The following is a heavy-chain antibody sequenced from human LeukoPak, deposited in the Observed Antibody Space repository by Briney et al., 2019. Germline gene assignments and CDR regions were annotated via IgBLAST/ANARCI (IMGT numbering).Heavy chain of an antibody. J-gene: IGHJ4*02. CDR2: IKQGGSEK. CDR1: GFTFSSYW. Sequence: GGSLRLSCAASGFTFSSYWMSWVRQAPGKGLEWVANIKQGGSEKYYVDSVKGRFTISRDNAKNPLYLQMNSLRAEDTAVYYCARDRLRGEVATIPFYWGQGTLVTVSS. V-gene: IGHV3-7*04. CDR3: ARDRLRGEVATIPFY. D-gene: IGHD5-12*01.